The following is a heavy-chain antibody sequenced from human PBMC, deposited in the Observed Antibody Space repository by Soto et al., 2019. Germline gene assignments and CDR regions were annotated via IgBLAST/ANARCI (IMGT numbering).Heavy chain of an antibody. CDR2: IIPIFGTA. Sequence: QVQLVQSGAEVKKPGSSVKVSCKASGGTFSSYAISWVRQAPGQGLEWMGGIIPIFGTANYAQKFQGRVTITADESTSTAYVGLSSLRSEDTAVXXXXXXXXXXXXYGMDVWGQGTTVTVSS. CDR3: XXXXXXXXXYGMDV. CDR1: GGTFSSYA. J-gene: IGHJ6*02. V-gene: IGHV1-69*12.